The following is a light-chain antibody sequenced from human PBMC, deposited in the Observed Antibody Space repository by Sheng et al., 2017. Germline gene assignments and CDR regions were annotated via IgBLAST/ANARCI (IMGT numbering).Light chain of an antibody. V-gene: IGKV1-5*03. J-gene: IGKJ1*01. Sequence: IQMTQSPSTLSASVGDRVTITCRASQFIRDSLAWYQHKPGKAPKLLIYKASNLDSEAPSRFSGSASGTEFTLTISSLQPDDFATYYCQQYDIYSRTFGQGTKVEV. CDR1: QFIRDS. CDR3: QQYDIYSRT. CDR2: KAS.